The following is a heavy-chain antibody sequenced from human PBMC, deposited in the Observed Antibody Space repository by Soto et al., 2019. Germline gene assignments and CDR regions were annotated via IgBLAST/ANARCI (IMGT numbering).Heavy chain of an antibody. D-gene: IGHD1-1*01. V-gene: IGHV1-18*04. CDR1: GYTFSNYG. Sequence: VNVSCKASGYTFSNYGISWVRQAPGQGLEWMGWISGYNGITNYVQKFQGRVTMTTDTSTRTAYMELRSLRYEDTAVYYCARAEKWVTGRPGGEWGQGTLVTV. J-gene: IGHJ4*02. CDR3: ARAEKWVTGRPGGE. CDR2: ISGYNGIT.